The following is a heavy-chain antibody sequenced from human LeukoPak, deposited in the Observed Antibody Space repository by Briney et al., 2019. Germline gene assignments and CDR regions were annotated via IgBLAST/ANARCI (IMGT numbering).Heavy chain of an antibody. D-gene: IGHD6-13*01. J-gene: IGHJ4*02. CDR2: IYPGDSDT. V-gene: IGHV5-51*01. Sequence: GESLKISCKGSGYSFTSYWIGWARQMPGKGLEWMGIIYPGDSDTRYSPSFQGQVTISADKSISTAYLQWSSLKASDTAMYYCARHSMGAAAGTIFDYWGQGTLVTVSS. CDR3: ARHSMGAAAGTIFDY. CDR1: GYSFTSYW.